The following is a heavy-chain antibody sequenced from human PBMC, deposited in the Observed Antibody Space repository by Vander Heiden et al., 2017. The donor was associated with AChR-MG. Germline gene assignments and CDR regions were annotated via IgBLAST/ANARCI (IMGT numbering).Heavy chain of an antibody. Sequence: QLQASVPGLLKPSQTLSLTCLFSGFSISIGDYYWSWFRETPGKGLEWIGYISYSGSTAHNPSRKSRVTISVDTAKNQLSLKLSSVTAADTAVYYCARADAYSSSWPIFDHWGQGTLVTVSS. CDR2: ISYSGST. CDR3: ARADAYSSSWPIFDH. J-gene: IGHJ4*02. V-gene: IGHV4-30-4*01. CDR1: GFSISIGDYY. D-gene: IGHD6-13*01.